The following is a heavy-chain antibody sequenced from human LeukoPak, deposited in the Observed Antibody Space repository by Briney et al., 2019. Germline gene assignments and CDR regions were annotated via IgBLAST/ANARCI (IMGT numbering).Heavy chain of an antibody. CDR2: IFYSGRT. V-gene: IGHV4-59*11. CDR1: RGSIRSHY. Sequence: PSETLSLTCNVSRGSIRSHYWSWIRQAPGKGLEWIGYIFYSGRTNYNPSPKSRVSMSVDTSHNQFSLRLTSVTAADSAVYYCARTIQAYSTQSISNWFDPWGQGTLVTVSS. D-gene: IGHD3-3*01. CDR3: ARTIQAYSTQSISNWFDP. J-gene: IGHJ5*02.